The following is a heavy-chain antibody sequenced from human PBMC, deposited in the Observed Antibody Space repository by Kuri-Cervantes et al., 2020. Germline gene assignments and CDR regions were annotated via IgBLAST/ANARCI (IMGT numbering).Heavy chain of an antibody. Sequence: GESLKISCAASGFTFSDYYMSWIRQAPGKGLEWVSYISSSGSTIYYADSVKGRFTISRDNSKNTLYLQMNSLRAEDTAVYYCARAPKSGRATSNPHFDYWGQGTLVTVSS. D-gene: IGHD5-12*01. V-gene: IGHV3-11*04. CDR1: GFTFSDYY. J-gene: IGHJ4*02. CDR3: ARAPKSGRATSNPHFDY. CDR2: ISSSGSTI.